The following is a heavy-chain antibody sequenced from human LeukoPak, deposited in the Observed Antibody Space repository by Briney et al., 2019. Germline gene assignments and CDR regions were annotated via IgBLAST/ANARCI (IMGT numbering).Heavy chain of an antibody. D-gene: IGHD3-10*01. CDR3: AKDGGFGYFDY. Sequence: QPGRSLRLSCAASGFTFDDYAMHWVRQAPGKGLEWVSGISWNSGSIGYADSVKGRFTISRDNAKNSLYLQMNSLGAEDMALYYCAKDGGFGYFDYWGQGTLVTVSS. CDR2: ISWNSGSI. V-gene: IGHV3-9*03. J-gene: IGHJ4*02. CDR1: GFTFDDYA.